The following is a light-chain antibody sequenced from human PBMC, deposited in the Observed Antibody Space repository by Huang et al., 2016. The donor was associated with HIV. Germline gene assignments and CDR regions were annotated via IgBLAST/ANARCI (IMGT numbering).Light chain of an antibody. V-gene: IGKV1-8*01. CDR2: ALS. Sequence: IQMTQSPSSLSASTGDRVTISCRASQVISNFLAWFQQKPGKAPKRLIYALSTLQSGVPSRFSGSGSGTDFTLTIGNLQSEDFASYFCQQYQTYPLVTFGGGTKVEIK. CDR3: QQYQTYPLVT. J-gene: IGKJ4*01. CDR1: QVISNF.